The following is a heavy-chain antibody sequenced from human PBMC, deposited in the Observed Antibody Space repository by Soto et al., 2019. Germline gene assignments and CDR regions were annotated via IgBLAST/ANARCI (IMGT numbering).Heavy chain of an antibody. D-gene: IGHD3-10*01. Sequence: QVQLVQSGAEVKKPGASVKVSCKASGYTFTSYGIIWVRQAPGQGLEWMGWISAYNGNTNYAQKLQGRVTMTTDTTTSTAYMELRSLSSADSDVYYWAREYYYGAGGAYWGQGTLVTVSS. CDR2: ISAYNGNT. CDR1: GYTFTSYG. J-gene: IGHJ4*02. V-gene: IGHV1-18*01. CDR3: AREYYYGAGGAY.